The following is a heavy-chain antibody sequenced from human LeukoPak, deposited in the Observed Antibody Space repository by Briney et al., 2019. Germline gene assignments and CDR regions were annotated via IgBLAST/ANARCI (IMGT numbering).Heavy chain of an antibody. CDR2: ISWNSGSI. D-gene: IGHD2-8*01. CDR3: AKDASVGCRGYYYYYMDV. Sequence: GGSLRLSCAASGFTFDDYAMHWVRQAPGKGLEWVSGISWNSGSIGYADSVKGRFTISRDNAKNSLYLQMNSLRAEDMALYYCAKDASVGCRGYYYYYMDVWGKGATVTISS. J-gene: IGHJ6*03. CDR1: GFTFDDYA. V-gene: IGHV3-9*03.